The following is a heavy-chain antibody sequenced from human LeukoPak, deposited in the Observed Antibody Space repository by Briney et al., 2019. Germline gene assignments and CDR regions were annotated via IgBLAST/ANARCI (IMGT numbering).Heavy chain of an antibody. D-gene: IGHD3-3*01. CDR3: AREVDFWGRRGWYFDL. V-gene: IGHV3-74*01. Sequence: GGSLRLSCAASGFTFSSYAMHWVRQAPGKGLVWVSLIVSDGSSTNYADSVKGRFTISRDNAKNTLYLQMNSLRAEDTAVYYCAREVDFWGRRGWYFDLWGRGTLVTVSS. CDR1: GFTFSSYA. J-gene: IGHJ2*01. CDR2: IVSDGSST.